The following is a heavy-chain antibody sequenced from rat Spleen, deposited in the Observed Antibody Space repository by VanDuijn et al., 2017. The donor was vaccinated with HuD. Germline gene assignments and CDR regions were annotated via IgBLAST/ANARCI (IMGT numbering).Heavy chain of an antibody. J-gene: IGHJ3*01. V-gene: IGHV2-15*01. Sequence: QVQLKESGPGLVQPSQTLSLTCTVSGFSLTNFGVTWVRQPPGKGLEWMGAIWSGGSTDYNSALKSRLTISRDTSKSQLFLQMNSLQTEDTAIYFCTREGYNNWGAFAYWGQGTLVTVSS. CDR2: IWSGGST. CDR3: TREGYNNWGAFAY. D-gene: IGHD1-10*01. CDR1: GFSLTNFG.